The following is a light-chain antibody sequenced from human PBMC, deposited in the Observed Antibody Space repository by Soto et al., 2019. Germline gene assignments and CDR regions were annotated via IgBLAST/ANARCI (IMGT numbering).Light chain of an antibody. CDR3: QQRGNWPLT. V-gene: IGKV3-11*01. J-gene: IGKJ4*01. CDR1: QTISAY. CDR2: DAS. Sequence: EIVLTQSPATLSLSPGERASLSCRASQTISAYLAWYQQKPGQPPRLIIYDASTRATGIPARFSGSGSGTDFTLTISSLEPEDFAVYYCQQRGNWPLTFGGGTKVEI.